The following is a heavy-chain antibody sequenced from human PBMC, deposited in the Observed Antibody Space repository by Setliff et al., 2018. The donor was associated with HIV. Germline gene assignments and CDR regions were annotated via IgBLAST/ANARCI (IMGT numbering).Heavy chain of an antibody. Sequence: LRLSCAASGFTFSSYSMNWVRQAPGKGLEWVSYISSSSSTRYYAGSVRGRFTISRENAKNSLYLQMNSLRAEDTAVYYCAREGQEEWLAPSMYNWFDPWGQGTLVTVSS. CDR3: AREGQEEWLAPSMYNWFDP. D-gene: IGHD6-19*01. CDR2: ISSSSSTR. V-gene: IGHV3-48*04. J-gene: IGHJ5*02. CDR1: GFTFSSYS.